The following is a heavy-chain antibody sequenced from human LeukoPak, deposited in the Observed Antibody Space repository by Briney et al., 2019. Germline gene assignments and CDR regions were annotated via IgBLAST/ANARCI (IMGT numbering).Heavy chain of an antibody. Sequence: SVKVSCKASGGTFSSYAISWVRQAPGQGLEWMGGIIPIFGTADYAQKFQGRVTITADESTSTAYMELSSLRSEDTAVYYCARVGFGSGYNDYWGQGTLVTVSS. CDR3: ARVGFGSGYNDY. V-gene: IGHV1-69*13. CDR1: GGTFSSYA. CDR2: IIPIFGTA. J-gene: IGHJ4*02. D-gene: IGHD5-12*01.